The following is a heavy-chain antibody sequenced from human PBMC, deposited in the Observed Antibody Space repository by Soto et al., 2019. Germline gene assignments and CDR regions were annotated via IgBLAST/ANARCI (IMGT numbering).Heavy chain of an antibody. V-gene: IGHV1-69*02. J-gene: IGHJ6*03. D-gene: IGHD2-2*01. CDR1: GGTFSSYT. CDR2: IIPILGIA. Sequence: ASVKVSCKASGGTFSSYTISWVRQAPGQGLEWMGRIIPILGIANYAQKFQGRVTITADKSTSTAYMELSSLRSEDTAVYYCASGGRDVVVPAATGLGYSYGSSVSVPYYYMDVWGKGTTVTVSS. CDR3: ASGGRDVVVPAATGLGYSYGSSVSVPYYYMDV.